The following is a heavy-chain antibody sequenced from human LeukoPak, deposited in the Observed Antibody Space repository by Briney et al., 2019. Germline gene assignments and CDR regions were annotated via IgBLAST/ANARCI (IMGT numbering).Heavy chain of an antibody. J-gene: IGHJ4*03. V-gene: IGHV3-53*04. CDR2: IYSGGTT. CDR3: ARDSSPAYYDSSGYGVDY. D-gene: IGHD3-22*01. Sequence: GGSLRLSCAASGFTVSTNCMTWVRQAPGKGLEWVSTIYSGGTTYYADSVMGRFTISRHNSRNTLYLQMNSLRAEDTAVYYCARDSSPAYYDSSGYGVDYWGQGTTVAVSS. CDR1: GFTVSTNC.